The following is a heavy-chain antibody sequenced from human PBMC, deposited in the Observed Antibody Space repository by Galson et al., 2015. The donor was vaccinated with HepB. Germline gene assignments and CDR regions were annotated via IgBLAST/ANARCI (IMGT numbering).Heavy chain of an antibody. V-gene: IGHV4-59*08. J-gene: IGHJ3*02. CDR3: ARRVTMVRGVIAFDI. CDR2: IYYSGST. D-gene: IGHD3-10*01. Sequence: TLSLTCTVSGGSISSYYWSWIRQPPGKGLGWIGYIYYSGSTNYNPSLKSRVTISVDTSKNQFSLKLSSVTAADTAVYYCARRVTMVRGVIAFDIWGQGTMVTVSS. CDR1: GGSISSYY.